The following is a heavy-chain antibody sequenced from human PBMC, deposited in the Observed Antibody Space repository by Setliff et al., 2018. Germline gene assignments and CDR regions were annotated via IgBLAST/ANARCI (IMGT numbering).Heavy chain of an antibody. D-gene: IGHD6-19*01. V-gene: IGHV2-26*01. CDR3: ARDHSGWYGGAFDI. CDR1: GFSLSNGRMG. Sequence: SGPTLVNPTETLTLTCTVSGFSLSNGRMGVSWIRQPPGKALEWLAHIFSNDEKSYSTSLKSRLNISKDTSKSQVVLTMTNMDPVDTATYFCARDHSGWYGGAFDIWGPGTMVTVSS. J-gene: IGHJ3*02. CDR2: IFSNDEK.